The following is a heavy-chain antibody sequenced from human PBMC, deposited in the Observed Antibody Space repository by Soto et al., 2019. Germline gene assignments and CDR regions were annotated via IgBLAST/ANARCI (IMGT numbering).Heavy chain of an antibody. D-gene: IGHD2-15*01. J-gene: IGHJ6*03. CDR3: ARGVVVAATNFYYYMDV. V-gene: IGHV1-18*01. Sequence: ASVKVSCKASGYTFTSYGISWVRQAPGQGLEWMGWISAYNGNTNYAQKHQGRVTMTTDTSTSIAYMELRSLRSDDTSVYFCARGVVVAATNFYYYMDVWGKGTTVTVSS. CDR2: ISAYNGNT. CDR1: GYTFTSYG.